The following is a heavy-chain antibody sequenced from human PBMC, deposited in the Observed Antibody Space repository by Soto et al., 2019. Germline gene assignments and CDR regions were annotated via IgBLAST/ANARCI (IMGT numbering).Heavy chain of an antibody. CDR3: ARPRETRYSYGFFDY. Sequence: GGSLRLSCGASGFTFSSYSMNWVRQAPGKGLEWVSSISSSSSYIYYADSVKGRFTISRDNAKNSLYLQMNSLRAEDTAVYYCARPRETRYSYGFFDYWGQGTLVTVSS. J-gene: IGHJ4*02. CDR1: GFTFSSYS. CDR2: ISSSSSYI. V-gene: IGHV3-21*01. D-gene: IGHD5-18*01.